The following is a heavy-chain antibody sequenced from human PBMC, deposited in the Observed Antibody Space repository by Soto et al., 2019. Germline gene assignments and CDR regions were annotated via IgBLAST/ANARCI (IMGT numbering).Heavy chain of an antibody. CDR2: ISYDGSNK. CDR1: GFTFSSYG. V-gene: IGHV3-30*18. Sequence: QVQLVESGGGVVQPGRSLRLSCAASGFTFSSYGMHWVRQAPGKGLEWVAVISYDGSNKYYADSVKGRLSIYRDNSKTSLYLQRTRKRDDDTAVYYCAKETAIVVVPADINNYYGIDVWGQGTTVTV. J-gene: IGHJ6*02. D-gene: IGHD2-2*01. CDR3: AKETAIVVVPADINNYYGIDV.